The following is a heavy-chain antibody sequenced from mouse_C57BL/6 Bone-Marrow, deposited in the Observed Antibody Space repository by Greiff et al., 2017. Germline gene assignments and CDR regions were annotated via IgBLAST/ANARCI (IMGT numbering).Heavy chain of an antibody. CDR3: APLSAWFAY. Sequence: VKLQESGAELARPGASVKMSCKASGYTFTSYTMHWVKQRPGQGREWIGYINPSSGYTKYNQKFKDKATLTADKSSSTAYMQLSSLTSEDSAVYYCAPLSAWFAYWGQGTLVTVSA. CDR2: INPSSGYT. CDR1: GYTFTSYT. D-gene: IGHD1-1*02. J-gene: IGHJ3*01. V-gene: IGHV1-4*01.